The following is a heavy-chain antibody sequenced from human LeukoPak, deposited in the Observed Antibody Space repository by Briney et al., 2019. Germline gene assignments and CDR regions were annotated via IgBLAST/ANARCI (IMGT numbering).Heavy chain of an antibody. J-gene: IGHJ4*02. Sequence: ASVKVPCKASGYTFTGHYMHWVRQAPGQGLEWMGWINPNTGSTNYAQKFKGRVTMTRDTSISTAYMELSRLRSDDTAVFYCARHPVAVAGNFDYWGQGTLVTVSS. CDR2: INPNTGST. CDR3: ARHPVAVAGNFDY. D-gene: IGHD6-19*01. V-gene: IGHV1-2*02. CDR1: GYTFTGHY.